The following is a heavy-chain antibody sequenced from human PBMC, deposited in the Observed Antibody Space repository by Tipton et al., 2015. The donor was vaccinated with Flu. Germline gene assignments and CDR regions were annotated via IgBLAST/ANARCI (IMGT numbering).Heavy chain of an antibody. Sequence: QLVQSGGGLIQPGGSLRLSCAASGLTVSSNYMSWVHQAPGKGLEWVSVIYSGGSTYYADSVKGRFTISRDNSKKSLYLQMNSLRAEDTALYYCAKDRSSFNYGMDAWGQGTTITVSS. CDR2: IYSGGST. J-gene: IGHJ6*02. D-gene: IGHD6-6*01. CDR3: AKDRSSFNYGMDA. CDR1: GLTVSSNY. V-gene: IGHV3-53*01.